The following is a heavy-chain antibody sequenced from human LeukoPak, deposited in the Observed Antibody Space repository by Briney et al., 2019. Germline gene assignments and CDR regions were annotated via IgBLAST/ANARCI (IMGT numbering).Heavy chain of an antibody. CDR2: ISTSGSTI. V-gene: IGHV3-48*03. Sequence: GGSLRLSCAASGFTFSSYEMNWVRQAPGKGLDWVSYISTSGSTIYYADSVKGRFTISRDNAKNSLYLQMNSLRAEDTAVYYRATSRGSWPDYFDYWGQGTLVTVSS. CDR3: ATSRGSWPDYFDY. CDR1: GFTFSSYE. D-gene: IGHD6-13*01. J-gene: IGHJ4*02.